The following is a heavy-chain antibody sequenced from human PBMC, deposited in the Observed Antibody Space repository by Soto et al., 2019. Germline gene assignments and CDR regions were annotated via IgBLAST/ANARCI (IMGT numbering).Heavy chain of an antibody. CDR3: ARLPDIVVVPAAPGWYYGMDV. CDR1: GYTFTSYA. V-gene: IGHV1-3*01. D-gene: IGHD2-2*01. Sequence: QVQLVQSGAEVKKPGASVKVSCKASGYTFTSYAMHWVRQAPGQRLEWMGWINAGNGNTKYSQKFQGRVTITRDTSASAAYMELSSLRSEDTAVYYCARLPDIVVVPAAPGWYYGMDVWGQGTTVTVSS. J-gene: IGHJ6*02. CDR2: INAGNGNT.